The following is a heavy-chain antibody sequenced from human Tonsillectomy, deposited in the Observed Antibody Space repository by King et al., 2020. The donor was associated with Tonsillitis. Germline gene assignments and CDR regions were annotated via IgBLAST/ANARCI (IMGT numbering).Heavy chain of an antibody. J-gene: IGHJ4*02. CDR3: ARGIVGATHFDY. D-gene: IGHD1-26*01. Sequence: VQLQESGPGLVKPLGTLSLTCAVSGVSISSSNWGRWVPQPPGEGLEWIGENYHSGSTNFNPPLKSRVTISVDKSKNQFSLKLSSVTAADTAVYYCARGIVGATHFDYWGQGTLVTVSS. CDR1: GVSISSSNW. V-gene: IGHV4-4*02. CDR2: NYHSGST.